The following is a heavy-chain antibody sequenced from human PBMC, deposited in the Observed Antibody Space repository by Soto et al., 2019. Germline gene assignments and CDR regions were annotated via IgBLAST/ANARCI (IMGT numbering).Heavy chain of an antibody. V-gene: IGHV3-11*01. J-gene: IGHJ5*02. CDR1: GFTFSDYY. Sequence: GGSLRLSCAASGFTFSDYYMSWIRQAPGKGLEWVSYISSSGSTIYYSDSVKGRFTISRDNAKNSLYLQMNSLRAEDTAVYYCARDRKRIVVVTAIPDWFDPWGQGTLVTVSS. D-gene: IGHD2-21*02. CDR3: ARDRKRIVVVTAIPDWFDP. CDR2: ISSSGSTI.